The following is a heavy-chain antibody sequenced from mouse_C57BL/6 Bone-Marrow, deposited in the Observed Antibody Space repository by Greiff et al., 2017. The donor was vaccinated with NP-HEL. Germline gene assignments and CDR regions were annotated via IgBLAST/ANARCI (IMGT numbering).Heavy chain of an antibody. CDR3: AILKFSWFAY. J-gene: IGHJ3*01. CDR1: GYAFSSYW. D-gene: IGHD1-3*01. V-gene: IGHV1-80*01. CDR2: IYPGDGDT. Sequence: VKLQESGAELVKPGASVKISCKASGYAFSSYWMNWVKQRPGKGLEWIGQIYPGDGDTNYNGKFKGKATLTADKASSTAYMQLSSLTSEDSAVYFCAILKFSWFAYWGQGTLVTVSA.